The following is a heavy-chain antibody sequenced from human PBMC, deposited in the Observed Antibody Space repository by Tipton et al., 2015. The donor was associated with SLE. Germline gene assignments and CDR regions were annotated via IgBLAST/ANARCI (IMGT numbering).Heavy chain of an antibody. D-gene: IGHD4-17*01. CDR2: ISSSSSYI. J-gene: IGHJ4*02. CDR3: ARDLTTVTSEYFDY. V-gene: IGHV3-21*03. CDR1: GFTFSSYS. Sequence: SLRLSCAASGFTFSSYSMNWVRQAPGKGLEWVSFISSSSSYIYYAGSVKGRFTISRDNAKNSLYLQMNSLRAEDTAVYYCARDLTTVTSEYFDYWGQGTLVTVSS.